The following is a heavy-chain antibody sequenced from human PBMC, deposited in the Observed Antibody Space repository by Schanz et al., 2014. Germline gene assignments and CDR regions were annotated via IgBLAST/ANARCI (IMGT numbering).Heavy chain of an antibody. CDR1: GFGFDDYA. D-gene: IGHD3-3*01. CDR3: AKDVDFWSGYYLDY. Sequence: VQLVESGGGVVRPGGSLRLSCAASGFGFDDYAMSWVRQAPGKGLEWVAVISDDGSNHYYPDSVKGRFTISRDNSKNTLYLQMNSLRSEDTAVYYCAKDVDFWSGYYLDYWGQGTLVTVSA. J-gene: IGHJ4*02. CDR2: ISDDGSNH. V-gene: IGHV3-30*18.